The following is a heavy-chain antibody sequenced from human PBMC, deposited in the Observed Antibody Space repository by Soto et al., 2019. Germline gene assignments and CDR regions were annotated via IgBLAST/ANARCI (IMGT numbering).Heavy chain of an antibody. V-gene: IGHV1-46*01. CDR1: GYTFTSYY. D-gene: IGHD2-2*01. J-gene: IGHJ5*02. CDR3: ARAPVLVPAAIRDWFDP. CDR2: INPSGGST. Sequence: GASVKVSCKASGYTFTSYYMHWVRQAPGQGLEWMGIINPSGGSTSYAQKFQGRVTMTRDTSTSTVYMELNSLRYEDTAVYYCARAPVLVPAAIRDWFDPWGQGTLVTVSS.